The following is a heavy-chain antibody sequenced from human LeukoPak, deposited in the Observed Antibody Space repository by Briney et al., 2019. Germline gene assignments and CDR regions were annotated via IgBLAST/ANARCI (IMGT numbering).Heavy chain of an antibody. CDR3: ARLTYQYCSSTSCYLPDYYYYGMDV. V-gene: IGHV4-39*01. CDR2: IYYSGST. Sequence: SETLSLTCTVSGGSVSSGSYYWSWIRQPPGKGLEWIGSIYYSGSTYYNPSLKSRVTISVDTSKNQFSLKLSSVTAADTAVYYCARLTYQYCSSTSCYLPDYYYYGMDVWGQGTTVTVSS. J-gene: IGHJ6*02. D-gene: IGHD2-2*01. CDR1: GGSVSSGSYY.